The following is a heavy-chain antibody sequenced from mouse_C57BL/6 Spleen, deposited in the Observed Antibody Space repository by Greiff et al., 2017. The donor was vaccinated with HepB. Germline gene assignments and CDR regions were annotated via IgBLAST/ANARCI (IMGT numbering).Heavy chain of an antibody. Sequence: QVHVKQSGAELVKPGASVKLSCKASGYTFTSYWMPWVKQRPGRGLEWIGRIDPNSGGTKYNEKFKSKATLTVDKPSSTAYMQLSSLTSEDSAVYYCARSLPYYYGSSYGSMDYWGQGTSVTVSS. D-gene: IGHD1-1*01. CDR2: IDPNSGGT. J-gene: IGHJ4*01. CDR1: GYTFTSYW. CDR3: ARSLPYYYGSSYGSMDY. V-gene: IGHV1-72*01.